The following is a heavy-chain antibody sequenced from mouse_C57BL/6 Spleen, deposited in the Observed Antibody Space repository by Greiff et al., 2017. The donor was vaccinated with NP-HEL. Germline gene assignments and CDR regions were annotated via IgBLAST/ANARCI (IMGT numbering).Heavy chain of an antibody. V-gene: IGHV1-64*01. CDR1: GYTFTSYW. J-gene: IGHJ2*01. CDR2: IHPNSGST. CDR3: ARIVYYDYGVDY. D-gene: IGHD2-4*01. Sequence: QVQLQQPGAELVKPGASVKLSCKASGYTFTSYWMHWVKQRPGQGLEWIGLIHPNSGSTNYTDKFKSKFTLSVDNASSTAYMQLSSLTSEDSAVYYCARIVYYDYGVDYWGQGTTLTVSS.